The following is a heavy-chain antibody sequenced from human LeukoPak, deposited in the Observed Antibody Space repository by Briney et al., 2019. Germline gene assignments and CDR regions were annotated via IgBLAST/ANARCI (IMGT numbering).Heavy chain of an antibody. V-gene: IGHV1-3*01. J-gene: IGHJ3*02. CDR2: INAGNGNT. Sequence: ASVKVSCKATGYTFTSYAMHWVRQAPGQRLEWMGWINAGNGNTKYSQKFQGRVTITRDTSASTAYMELSSLRSDDTAVYYCARGGDRDAFDIWGQGTMVTVSS. CDR1: GYTFTSYA. D-gene: IGHD2-21*01. CDR3: ARGGDRDAFDI.